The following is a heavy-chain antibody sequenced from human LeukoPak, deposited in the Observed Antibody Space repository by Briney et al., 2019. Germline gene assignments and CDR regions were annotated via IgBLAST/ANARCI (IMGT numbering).Heavy chain of an antibody. CDR3: AKSSYYDSSGYYREYYFDF. CDR1: GFTFSSYA. CDR2: ISGSGGST. J-gene: IGHJ4*02. Sequence: PGGSLRLSCAAPGFTFSSYAMSWVRQAPGKGLEWVSAISGSGGSTYYADSVKGRFTIYRDNSKNTLYLQMNSLRDEDTAVYYCAKSSYYDSSGYYREYYFDFWGQGTLVTVSS. D-gene: IGHD3-22*01. V-gene: IGHV3-23*01.